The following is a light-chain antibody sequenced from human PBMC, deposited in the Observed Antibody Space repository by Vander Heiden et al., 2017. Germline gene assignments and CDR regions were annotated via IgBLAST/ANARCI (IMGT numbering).Light chain of an antibody. J-gene: IGLJ3*02. V-gene: IGLV3-19*01. Sequence: SSELTQDPAVSVALGQTVRITCQGDSLRSYYARWYQQKPGQAPVRVIYGKNNRPAGIPDRFAGSSSGNTASLTITGAQAEDEDDYYGNSRDSSGFWVFGGGTKLTVL. CDR1: SLRSYY. CDR3: NSRDSSGFWV. CDR2: GKN.